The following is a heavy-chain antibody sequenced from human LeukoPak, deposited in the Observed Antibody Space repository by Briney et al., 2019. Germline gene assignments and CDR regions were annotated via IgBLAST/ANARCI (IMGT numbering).Heavy chain of an antibody. CDR3: ATGEASVWFDP. CDR1: GGSFSGYY. D-gene: IGHD3-10*01. J-gene: IGHJ5*02. CDR2: IYYSGST. V-gene: IGHV4-59*01. Sequence: PSETLSLTCAVYGGSFSGYYWSWIRQPPGKGLEWIGYIYYSGSTNYNPSLKSRVTISVDTSKNQFSLKLSSVTAADTAVYYCATGEASVWFDPWGQGTLVTVSS.